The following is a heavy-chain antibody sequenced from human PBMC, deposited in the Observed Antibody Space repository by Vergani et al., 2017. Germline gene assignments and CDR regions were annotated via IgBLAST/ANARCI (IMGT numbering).Heavy chain of an antibody. CDR3: AREMGYDCGSGYYSRDLYFDY. J-gene: IGHJ4*02. Sequence: QLQLQESGPGLVKPSETLSLTCTVSGGSISSSSYYWGWIRQPPGKGLEWIGSIYYSGSTYYNPSLKSRVTISVDTSKNQFSLKLSSVTAADTAVYYCAREMGYDCGSGYYSRDLYFDYGGQGTLVTVYS. CDR2: IYYSGST. CDR1: GGSISSSSYY. D-gene: IGHD3-3*01. V-gene: IGHV4-39*07.